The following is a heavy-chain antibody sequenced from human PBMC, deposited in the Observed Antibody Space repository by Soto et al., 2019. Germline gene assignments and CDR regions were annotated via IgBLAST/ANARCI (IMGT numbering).Heavy chain of an antibody. J-gene: IGHJ5*02. CDR1: GGSISSYY. CDR2: IYTSGST. D-gene: IGHD5-18*01. Sequence: SETLSLTCTVSGGSISSYYWSWIRQPAGKGLEWIGRIYTSGSTTYNPSLKSRVTMSVDPSKNQFSLKLSSVTAAVTAVYYCARDVRGTAMVTNWFDPWGQGTLDTVSS. CDR3: ARDVRGTAMVTNWFDP. V-gene: IGHV4-4*07.